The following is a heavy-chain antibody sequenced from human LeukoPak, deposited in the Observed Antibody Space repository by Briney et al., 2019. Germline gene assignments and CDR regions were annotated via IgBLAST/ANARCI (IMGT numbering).Heavy chain of an antibody. D-gene: IGHD1-20*01. Sequence: SETLSLTCSVSGVSISSYYWNWIRQPPGTGLEWIGYIFHIGTTNYKPSFKSRVTISVDTSKNQFSLKLSSVTAADTAVYYCARGTLTDFDYWGRGTLVTVSS. CDR1: GVSISSYY. J-gene: IGHJ4*02. CDR3: ARGTLTDFDY. V-gene: IGHV4-59*08. CDR2: IFHIGTT.